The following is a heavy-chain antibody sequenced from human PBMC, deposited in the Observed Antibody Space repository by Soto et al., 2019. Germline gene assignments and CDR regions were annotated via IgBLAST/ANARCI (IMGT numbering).Heavy chain of an antibody. Sequence: SETLSLTCIVSGGSITSGGYYWSWIRQHPGKGLEWIGYIYYSGTTNYNPSLKSRVTISVDTSKNQFSLKLSSVTAADTAVYYCARHTPAISISDHWGQGTLVTVSS. CDR2: IYYSGTT. CDR3: ARHTPAISISDH. CDR1: GGSITSGGYY. D-gene: IGHD2-15*01. V-gene: IGHV4-39*01. J-gene: IGHJ4*02.